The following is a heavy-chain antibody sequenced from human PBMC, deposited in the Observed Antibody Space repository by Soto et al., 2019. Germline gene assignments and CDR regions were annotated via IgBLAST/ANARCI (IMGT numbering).Heavy chain of an antibody. CDR1: GYTFTGYY. CDR3: ARDGNVVVPAVDYYYYYYMDV. D-gene: IGHD2-2*01. Sequence: GASVKVSCKASGYTFTGYYMHWVRQAPGQGLEWMGWINPNSGGTNYAQKFQGWVTMTRDTSISTAYMELSRLRSDDTAVYYCARDGNVVVPAVDYYYYYYMDVWGKGTTVPVSS. CDR2: INPNSGGT. V-gene: IGHV1-2*04. J-gene: IGHJ6*03.